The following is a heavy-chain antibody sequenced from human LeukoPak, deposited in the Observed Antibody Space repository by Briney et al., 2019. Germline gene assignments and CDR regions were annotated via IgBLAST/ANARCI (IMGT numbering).Heavy chain of an antibody. CDR1: GYTFTSYY. D-gene: IGHD6-19*01. CDR3: ACSPDPFAHGYSSGSWYFDL. Sequence: GASVKVSCKASGYTFTSYYMHWVRQAPGQGLEWMGIINPSGGSTSYAQKFQGRVTMTRDTSTSTVYMELSSLRSEDTAVYYCACSPDPFAHGYSSGSWYFDLWGRGTLVTVSS. J-gene: IGHJ2*01. CDR2: INPSGGST. V-gene: IGHV1-46*01.